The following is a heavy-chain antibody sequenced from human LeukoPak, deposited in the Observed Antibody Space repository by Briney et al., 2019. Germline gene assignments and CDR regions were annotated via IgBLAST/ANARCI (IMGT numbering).Heavy chain of an antibody. CDR2: INPNSGGT. J-gene: IGHJ5*02. D-gene: IGHD3-3*01. Sequence: ASVKVFCRASGYTFTDYYMHWVPPAPGQGLEWMGWINPNSGGTNNAQKFQGRVTMTRDTSISTAYMELSRLRSDDTAVYYCARDLFGVAQHWFDPPGQGTLVTVSS. CDR3: ARDLFGVAQHWFDP. V-gene: IGHV1-2*02. CDR1: GYTFTDYY.